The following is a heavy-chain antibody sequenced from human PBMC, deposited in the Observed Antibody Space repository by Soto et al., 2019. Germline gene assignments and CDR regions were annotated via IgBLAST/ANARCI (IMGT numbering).Heavy chain of an antibody. Sequence: GGSLRLSCAASGFTFSSYGMHWVRQAPGKGLEWVAVISYDGSNKYYADSVKGRFTISRDNSKNTLYLQMNSLRAEDTAVYYCALTNYYDSSESSNYYYYGMDVWGQGTTVTVSS. CDR2: ISYDGSNK. J-gene: IGHJ6*02. V-gene: IGHV3-30*03. D-gene: IGHD3-22*01. CDR3: ALTNYYDSSESSNYYYYGMDV. CDR1: GFTFSSYG.